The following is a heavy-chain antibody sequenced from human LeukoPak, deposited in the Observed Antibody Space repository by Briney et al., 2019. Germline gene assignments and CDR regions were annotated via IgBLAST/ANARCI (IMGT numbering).Heavy chain of an antibody. Sequence: ASVKVSCKASGGTFSSYAISWVRQAPGQGLGWMGGIIPIFGTANYAQKFQGRVTITTDESTSTAYMELSSLRSEDTAVYYCAGAQVYSYGYVEYYFDYWGQGTLVTVSS. CDR3: AGAQVYSYGYVEYYFDY. D-gene: IGHD5-18*01. CDR2: IIPIFGTA. J-gene: IGHJ4*02. V-gene: IGHV1-69*05. CDR1: GGTFSSYA.